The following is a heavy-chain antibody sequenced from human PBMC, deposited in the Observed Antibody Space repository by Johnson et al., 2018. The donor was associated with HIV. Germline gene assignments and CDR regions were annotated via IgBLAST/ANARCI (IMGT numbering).Heavy chain of an antibody. CDR1: GFTFSSYG. J-gene: IGHJ3*02. V-gene: IGHV3-30*02. CDR3: ASLSSSLFGAFDI. CDR2: IRYDGSNK. D-gene: IGHD6-13*01. Sequence: VQLVESGGGVVQPGGSLRLSCAASGFTFSSYGMHWVRQAPGKGLEWVAFIRYDGSNKYYADSVKGRFTISRDNSKNTLYLQMNSLRAEDTAVYYCASLSSSLFGAFDIWGQGTMVTVSS.